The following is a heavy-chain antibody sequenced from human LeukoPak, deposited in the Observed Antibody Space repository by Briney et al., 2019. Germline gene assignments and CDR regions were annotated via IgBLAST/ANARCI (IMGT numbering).Heavy chain of an antibody. D-gene: IGHD5-18*01. V-gene: IGHV3-21*04. J-gene: IGHJ4*02. CDR1: GFTFSSYS. CDR2: ISSSSSYI. CDR3: ATSVRGYSYGFDY. Sequence: PGGSLRLSCAASGFTFSSYSMNWVRQAPGKGLEWVSSISSSSSYIYYVDSVKGRFTISRDNAKNSLYLQMNSLRAEDTAVYYCATSVRGYSYGFDYWGQGTLVTVSS.